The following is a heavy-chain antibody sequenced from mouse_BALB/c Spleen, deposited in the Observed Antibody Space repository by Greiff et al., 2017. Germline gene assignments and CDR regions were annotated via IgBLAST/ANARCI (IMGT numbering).Heavy chain of an antibody. Sequence: VQLQQSGPGLVAPSQSLSITCTVSGFSLTSYGVHWVRQPPGKGLEWLGVIWAGGSTNYNSALMSRLSISKDNSKSQVFLKMNSLQTDDTAMYYCARDRGYDGKYYFDYWGQGTTLTVSS. CDR2: IWAGGST. CDR1: GFSLTSYG. CDR3: ARDRGYDGKYYFDY. D-gene: IGHD2-2*01. J-gene: IGHJ2*01. V-gene: IGHV2-9*02.